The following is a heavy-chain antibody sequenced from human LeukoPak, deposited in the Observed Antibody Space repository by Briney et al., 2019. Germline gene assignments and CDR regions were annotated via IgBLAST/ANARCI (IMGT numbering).Heavy chain of an antibody. J-gene: IGHJ5*02. CDR2: IYYSGST. CDR3: ARALTTVTTLGWFDP. CDR1: GGSISSYY. D-gene: IGHD4-17*01. Sequence: SETLSLTCTVSGGSISSYYWSWIRQPPGKGLEWIGYIYYSGSTNYNPSLKSRVTISVDTYKNQFSLKLSSVTAADTAVYYCARALTTVTTLGWFDPWGQGTLVTVSS. V-gene: IGHV4-59*01.